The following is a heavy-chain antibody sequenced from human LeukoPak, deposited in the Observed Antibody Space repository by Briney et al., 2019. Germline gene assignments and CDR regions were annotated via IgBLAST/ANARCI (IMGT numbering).Heavy chain of an antibody. Sequence: GGSLRXXXAASGFXXXXXXXXXVRQXPGXXXXWVANIKXDXSEMXXXXXXXGXXXXXXXNAKNSLYLQMNSLRAEDTAVYYCARHVGGLFDYWGQGTLVTVSS. D-gene: IGHD2-15*01. CDR2: IKXDXSEM. CDR1: GFXXXXXX. J-gene: IGHJ4*02. V-gene: IGHV3-7*03. CDR3: ARHVGGLFDY.